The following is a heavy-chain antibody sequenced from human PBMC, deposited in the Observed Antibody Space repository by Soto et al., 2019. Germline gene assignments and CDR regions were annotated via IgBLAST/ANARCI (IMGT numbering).Heavy chain of an antibody. CDR1: GSTFTGYY. Sequence: ASVKVSCKASGSTFTGYYMHWVRQAPGQGLAWMGWINPNSGGTNYAQKFQGRVTMTRDTSIITAYMELSRLRSDETAAYYCAGSGKRWFGEFIYCGQGTQVTV. V-gene: IGHV1-2*02. CDR3: AGSGKRWFGEFIY. J-gene: IGHJ4*02. D-gene: IGHD3-10*01. CDR2: INPNSGGT.